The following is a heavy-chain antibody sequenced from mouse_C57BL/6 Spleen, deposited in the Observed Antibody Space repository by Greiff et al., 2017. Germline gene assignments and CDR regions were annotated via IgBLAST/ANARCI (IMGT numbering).Heavy chain of an antibody. D-gene: IGHD2-14*01. CDR1: GYTFTSYN. CDR2: INPNNGGT. V-gene: IGHV1-18*01. CDR3: ARSWYGFGD. J-gene: IGHJ3*01. Sequence: VQLQQSGPELVKPGASVKLTCKASGYTFTSYNMDWVKQSHGKSLEWIGDINPNNGGTIYNQKFKSKATFTVDKSSSTAYLELSNLTSEDSAGYYCARSWYGFGDWGQGTTVTVAA.